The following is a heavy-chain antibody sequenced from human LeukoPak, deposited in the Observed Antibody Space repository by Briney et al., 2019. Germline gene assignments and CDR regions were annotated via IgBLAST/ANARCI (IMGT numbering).Heavy chain of an antibody. CDR2: IKQDGSAK. CDR1: GFTFSSYW. V-gene: IGHV3-7*01. D-gene: IGHD2-15*01. J-gene: IGHJ4*02. CDR3: AREDGYCSGGNCYSYFDS. Sequence: PGGSLRLSCAASGFTFSSYWMTWVRQAPGKGLEWVANIKQDGSAKYYVDSVKGRFTITRDNTRNSLFLQMYSLRAEDTAVYFCAREDGYCSGGNCYSYFDSWGQGTLVTVSA.